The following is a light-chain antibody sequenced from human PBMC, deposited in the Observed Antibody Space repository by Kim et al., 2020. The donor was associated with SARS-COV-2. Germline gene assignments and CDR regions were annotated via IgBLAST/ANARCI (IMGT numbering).Light chain of an antibody. CDR1: QDISGY. Sequence: DIQVTQSPSSLSASVGDRVTITCRTSQDISGYLAWYQQKPGKVPRLLIFRVSTLESGVPSRFSGSGSGTEFTLTISSLQPEDVASYYCQKYERGPYTLGQGTKLEI. J-gene: IGKJ2*01. CDR2: RVS. V-gene: IGKV1-27*01. CDR3: QKYERGPYT.